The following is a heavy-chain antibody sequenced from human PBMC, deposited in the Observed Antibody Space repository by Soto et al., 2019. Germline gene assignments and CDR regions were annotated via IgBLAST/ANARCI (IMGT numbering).Heavy chain of an antibody. J-gene: IGHJ6*03. CDR3: ATTMVRGVTAPYYYYYYMDV. CDR1: GGTFSSYT. D-gene: IGHD3-10*01. Sequence: SVKVSCKASGGTFSSYTISWVRQAPGQGLEWMGRIIPILGIANYAQKFQGRVTITADKSTSTAYMELSSLRSEDTAVYYCATTMVRGVTAPYYYYYYMDVWGKGTTVTVSS. CDR2: IIPILGIA. V-gene: IGHV1-69*02.